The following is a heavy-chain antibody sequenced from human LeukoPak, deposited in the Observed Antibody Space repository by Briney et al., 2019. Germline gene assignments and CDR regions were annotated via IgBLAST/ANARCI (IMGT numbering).Heavy chain of an antibody. CDR1: GGSISSYY. V-gene: IGHV4-4*07. Sequence: SETLSLTCTVSGGSISSYYWSWIRQPAGKGLEWIGRIYTSGSTNYNPSLKSRVTMSVDTSKNQFSLKLNSVTAADTAVYYCARMRWYSGAYGVFDYWGQGTQVTVSS. CDR2: IYTSGST. CDR3: ARMRWYSGAYGVFDY. D-gene: IGHD1-26*01. J-gene: IGHJ4*02.